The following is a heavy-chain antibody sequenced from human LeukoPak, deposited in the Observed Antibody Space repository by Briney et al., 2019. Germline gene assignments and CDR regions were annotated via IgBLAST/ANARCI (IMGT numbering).Heavy chain of an antibody. D-gene: IGHD3-10*01. CDR2: ISGSGGST. J-gene: IGHJ4*02. Sequence: PGGSLRLSCAASGFTFSSYAMSWVRQAPGKGLEWVSAISGSGGSTYYADSVKGRFTISRDNSKNTLYLQMNSLRAEDTAVYYCATKAHGSGSYLSDYWGQGTLVTVSS. CDR3: ATKAHGSGSYLSDY. CDR1: GFTFSSYA. V-gene: IGHV3-23*01.